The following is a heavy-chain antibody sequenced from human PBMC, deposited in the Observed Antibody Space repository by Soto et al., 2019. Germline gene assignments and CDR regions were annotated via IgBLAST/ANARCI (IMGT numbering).Heavy chain of an antibody. J-gene: IGHJ3*02. D-gene: IGHD2-2*01. Sequence: GESLKISCAASGFTFSSYAMHWVRQAPGKGLEYVSAISSNGGSTYYANSVKGRFTISRDNSKNTLYLQMGSLRAEDMAVYYCARGGYCSSTSCYLVPFDIWGQGTMVTVSS. CDR2: ISSNGGST. CDR3: ARGGYCSSTSCYLVPFDI. V-gene: IGHV3-64*01. CDR1: GFTFSSYA.